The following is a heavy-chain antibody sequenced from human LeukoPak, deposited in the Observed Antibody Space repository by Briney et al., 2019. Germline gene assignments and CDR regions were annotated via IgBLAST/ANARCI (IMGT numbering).Heavy chain of an antibody. V-gene: IGHV3-23*01. CDR2: ISSRGCST. CDR3: AKDRGNYPGDSFDY. D-gene: IGHD5-24*01. J-gene: IGHJ4*02. Sequence: QAGGSLRLSCAASGFTVSSNYMSWVRQAPGKGLEWVSGISSRGCSTYYGDSVKGRFTISRDNSKNMLYMQMNSLRAEDTAVYYCAKDRGNYPGDSFDYWGQGTLVTVSS. CDR1: GFTVSSNY.